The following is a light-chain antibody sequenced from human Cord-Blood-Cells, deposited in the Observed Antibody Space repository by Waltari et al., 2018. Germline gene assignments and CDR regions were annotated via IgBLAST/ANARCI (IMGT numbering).Light chain of an antibody. CDR1: QSIRSW. CDR2: KAS. V-gene: IGKV1-5*03. CDR3: QQYNSYSRT. Sequence: DIRMTPSPSTLSASVGDKSNITCRASQSIRSWLAWYQQKPGKAPKLLIYKASSLESGVPSRFSGSGSGTEFTLTISSLQPDDFATYYCQQYNSYSRTFGQGTKVEIK. J-gene: IGKJ1*01.